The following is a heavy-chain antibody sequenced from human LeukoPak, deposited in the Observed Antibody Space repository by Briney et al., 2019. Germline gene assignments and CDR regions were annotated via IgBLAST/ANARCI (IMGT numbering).Heavy chain of an antibody. Sequence: ASVKVSCKASGYTFTSFAMNWVRQAPGQGLEWMGIINPSGGSTSYAQKFQGRVTMTRDTSISTAYMELSRLRSDDTAVYYCARDLEWLYPGGAFDIWGQGTMVTVSS. CDR2: INPSGGST. V-gene: IGHV1-46*01. J-gene: IGHJ3*02. CDR1: GYTFTSFA. D-gene: IGHD3-3*01. CDR3: ARDLEWLYPGGAFDI.